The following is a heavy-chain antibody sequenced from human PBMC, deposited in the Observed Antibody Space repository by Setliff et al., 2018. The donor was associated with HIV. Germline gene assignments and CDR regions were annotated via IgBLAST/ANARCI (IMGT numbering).Heavy chain of an antibody. D-gene: IGHD3-10*01. Sequence: SETLSLTCTVSGGSISSGDYYWPWIRQPPGKGLQWIGYIYNSGSTYYEPSLRGRVTISIDRSKNQFSLKLNSVTAADTAVYYCARETNASGSLTAYWYFDLWGRGTLVTVSS. CDR1: GGSISSGDYY. CDR3: ARETNASGSLTAYWYFDL. J-gene: IGHJ2*01. CDR2: IYNSGST. V-gene: IGHV4-30-4*08.